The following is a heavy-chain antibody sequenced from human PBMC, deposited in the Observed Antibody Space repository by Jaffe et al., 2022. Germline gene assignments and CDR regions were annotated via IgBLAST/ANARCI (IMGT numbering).Heavy chain of an antibody. V-gene: IGHV4-59*01. CDR1: GGSISSYY. D-gene: IGHD3-10*01. J-gene: IGHJ3*02. CDR2: IYYSGST. CDR3: ARATHSDPLYGSGSFLAAFDI. Sequence: QVQLQESGPGLVKPSETLSLTCTVSGGSISSYYWSWIRQPPGKGLEWIGYIYYSGSTNYNPSLKSRVTISVDTSKNQFSLKLSSVTAADTAVYYCARATHSDPLYGSGSFLAAFDIWGQGTMVTVSS.